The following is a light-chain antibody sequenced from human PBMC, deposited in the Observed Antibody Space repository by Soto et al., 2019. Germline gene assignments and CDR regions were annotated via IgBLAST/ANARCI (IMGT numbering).Light chain of an antibody. Sequence: EFVLTQSPGTLSLSQGEGATLSCRASHSVTSSYLAWYQQKPGQAPRLLIYSSSSRATGIPDRFSGSGSGTDFTLTISRVEPEDSAVYYCQQYGYSFWTFGQGTKVDIK. V-gene: IGKV3-20*01. J-gene: IGKJ1*01. CDR1: HSVTSSY. CDR3: QQYGYSFWT. CDR2: SSS.